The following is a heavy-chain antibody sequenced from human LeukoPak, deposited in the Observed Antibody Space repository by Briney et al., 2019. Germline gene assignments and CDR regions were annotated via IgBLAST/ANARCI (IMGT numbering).Heavy chain of an antibody. D-gene: IGHD1-26*01. CDR1: GYTFTSYY. CDR3: ARASSGGSYFLANSYYFDY. CDR2: INPSGGST. J-gene: IGHJ4*02. V-gene: IGHV1-46*01. Sequence: ASVKVSCKASGYTFTSYYMHWVRQAPGQGLEWMGIINPSGGSTSYAQKFQGRVTMTRDMSTSTVYMELSILRSEDTAVYYCARASSGGSYFLANSYYFDYWGQGTLVTVSS.